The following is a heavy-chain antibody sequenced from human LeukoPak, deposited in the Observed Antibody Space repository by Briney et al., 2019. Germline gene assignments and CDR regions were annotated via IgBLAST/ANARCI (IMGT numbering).Heavy chain of an antibody. CDR1: GGSFSGYY. J-gene: IGHJ6*03. D-gene: IGHD3-22*01. Sequence: SETLSLTCAVYGGSFSGYYWSWIRQPPGKGLEWIGEINHSGSTNYNPSLKSRVTISIDTSKSQFSLQLSSVTAADTAVYYCARHVMYDSSGLGHHYLDVWGKGTTVTVSS. CDR3: ARHVMYDSSGLGHHYLDV. V-gene: IGHV4-34*01. CDR2: INHSGST.